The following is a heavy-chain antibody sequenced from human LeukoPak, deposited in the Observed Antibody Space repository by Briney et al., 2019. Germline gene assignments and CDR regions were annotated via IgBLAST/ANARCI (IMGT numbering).Heavy chain of an antibody. J-gene: IGHJ4*02. V-gene: IGHV4-61*02. Sequence: SETLSLTCTVSGDSISSGSYYWSRIRQPAGKGLEWLGRIFTSGGTNYNPSLKSRVTISLDTSKNQFSLRLSSVTAADTAVYYCARHGDDSSGYYHFDYWGQGTLVTVSS. D-gene: IGHD3-22*01. CDR2: IFTSGGT. CDR1: GDSISSGSYY. CDR3: ARHGDDSSGYYHFDY.